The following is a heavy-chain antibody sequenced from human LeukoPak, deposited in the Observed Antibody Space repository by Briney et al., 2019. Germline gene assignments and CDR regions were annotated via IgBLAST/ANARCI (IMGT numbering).Heavy chain of an antibody. CDR3: ARRGSDPLLRGSNWFDP. Sequence: ASETLSLTCTVSGGSISGWYWSWIRQPPGKGLEWIGYVYYSGNTNYNPSLKSRVTISLDTSKNQFSLKLRSVTAADTAVYYCARRGSDPLLRGSNWFDPWGQGTLVTVSS. D-gene: IGHD2-15*01. V-gene: IGHV4-59*01. CDR2: VYYSGNT. J-gene: IGHJ5*02. CDR1: GGSISGWY.